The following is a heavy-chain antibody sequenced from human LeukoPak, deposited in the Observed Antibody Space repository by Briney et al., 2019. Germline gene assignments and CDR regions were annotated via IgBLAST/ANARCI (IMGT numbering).Heavy chain of an antibody. CDR3: ARDRTYYYDTSGYSPSDYGMDV. V-gene: IGHV1-46*01. CDR2: INPSGGST. D-gene: IGHD3-22*01. Sequence: ASVKVSCKASGYSFANNYIHWVRQAPRQGLEWVGIINPSGGSTSYAQNFQGRVTMTRDTSTSTVYMELSSLRSEDTAVYYCARDRTYYYDTSGYSPSDYGMDVWGQGTTVTVSS. CDR1: GYSFANNY. J-gene: IGHJ6*02.